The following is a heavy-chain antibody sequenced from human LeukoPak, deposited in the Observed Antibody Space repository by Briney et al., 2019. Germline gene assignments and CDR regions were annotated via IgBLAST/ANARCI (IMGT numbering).Heavy chain of an antibody. Sequence: ASVKVSCKASGYTFTSYGISWVRQAPGQGREWMGWISAYNGNTNYAQKLQGRVTMTTDTSTSTAYMELRSLRSDDTAVYYCARVVIVVVPAASDYWGQGTLVTVSS. V-gene: IGHV1-18*01. D-gene: IGHD2-2*01. J-gene: IGHJ4*02. CDR2: ISAYNGNT. CDR3: ARVVIVVVPAASDY. CDR1: GYTFTSYG.